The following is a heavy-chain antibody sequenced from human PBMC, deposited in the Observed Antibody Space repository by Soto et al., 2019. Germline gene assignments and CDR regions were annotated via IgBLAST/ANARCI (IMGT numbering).Heavy chain of an antibody. CDR1: GASISGDGYS. Sequence: QVQLQESGPGLVKPSQTLSLTCTVSGASISGDGYSWSWIRQQPGKGLQWIGYIYYSGSTYYTPSLKGRLTISADMSKNQFSIELTSVTAADTAIYYCARGPYGDTAPRLDPWGQGALVTVSS. V-gene: IGHV4-31*03. J-gene: IGHJ5*02. CDR2: IYYSGST. D-gene: IGHD4-17*01. CDR3: ARGPYGDTAPRLDP.